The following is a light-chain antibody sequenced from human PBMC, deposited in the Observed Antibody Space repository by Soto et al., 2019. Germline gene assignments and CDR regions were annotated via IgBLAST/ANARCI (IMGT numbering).Light chain of an antibody. CDR3: QQYGNSPLT. Sequence: ETVLTQSPGTLSLSPGVRATLSCRASQTVSGTYLAWYQQKPGQAPRLLIYGASSRATGIPDRFSGSGSGTDFTLTISRLEPEDFAVYYCQQYGNSPLTFGGGTKVEIK. CDR1: QTVSGTY. J-gene: IGKJ4*01. V-gene: IGKV3-20*01. CDR2: GAS.